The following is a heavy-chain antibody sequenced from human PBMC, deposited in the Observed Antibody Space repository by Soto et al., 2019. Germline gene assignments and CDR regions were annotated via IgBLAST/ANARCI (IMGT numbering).Heavy chain of an antibody. J-gene: IGHJ6*03. D-gene: IGHD2-15*01. CDR3: ARGDCVGGSCYSLAGSFYYYMDV. V-gene: IGHV3-74*01. CDR1: GFTFSNYW. CDR2: TNSDGSTS. Sequence: EVQLVESGGGLVQPGGSLRLSCAAFGFTFSNYWMYWVRQAPGKGLVWVSRTNSDGSTSSYADSVKGRFTISRDNAKTTLYLQMNSLRAEDTAVYYCARGDCVGGSCYSLAGSFYYYMDVWGKGTTVTVFS.